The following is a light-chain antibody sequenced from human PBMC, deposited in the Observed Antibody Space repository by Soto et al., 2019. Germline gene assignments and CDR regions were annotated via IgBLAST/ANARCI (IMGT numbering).Light chain of an antibody. V-gene: IGKV3-20*01. CDR2: GAS. Sequence: EIVLTQSPGTLSLSPGERATLSCRASQSVSSNYLAWYQKSPGQPPSLLIYGASNRANGVPDRFSGSGSETDFTLTISRLEPEDFSVYYCQQYGTSPYTFGQGTKLEIK. CDR1: QSVSSNY. J-gene: IGKJ2*01. CDR3: QQYGTSPYT.